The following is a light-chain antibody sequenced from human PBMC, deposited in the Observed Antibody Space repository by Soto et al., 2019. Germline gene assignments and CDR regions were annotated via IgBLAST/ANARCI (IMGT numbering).Light chain of an antibody. J-gene: IGKJ1*01. CDR2: AAS. CDR1: ESISDY. CDR3: QQCRNWHRK. V-gene: IGKV3-11*01. Sequence: EIVLTQSPATLSLSPGERATLSCRASESISDYLAWYQQKPGQAPRLLIYAASSRATGIPARFSGSGSGTDFTLTISSLEPEDCEVYYCQQCRNWHRKFGKGTKVDI.